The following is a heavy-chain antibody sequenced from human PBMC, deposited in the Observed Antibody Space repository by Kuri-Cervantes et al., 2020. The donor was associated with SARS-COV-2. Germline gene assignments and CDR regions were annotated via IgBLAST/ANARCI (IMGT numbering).Heavy chain of an antibody. CDR1: GFTFSDYY. J-gene: IGHJ4*02. D-gene: IGHD2-21*01. CDR3: ASGELWADY. Sequence: GESLKISCAASGFTFSDYYMSWIRQAPGKGLEWVSYISSSGSTIYYADSVKGRFTISRDNAKNSLYLQMNSLRAEDAAVYYCASGELWADYWGQGTLVTVSS. V-gene: IGHV3-11*04. CDR2: ISSSGSTI.